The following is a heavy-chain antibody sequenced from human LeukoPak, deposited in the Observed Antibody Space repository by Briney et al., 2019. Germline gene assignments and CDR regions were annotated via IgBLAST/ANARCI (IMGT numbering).Heavy chain of an antibody. CDR1: GVMFPSYW. V-gene: IGHV3-7*04. CDR2: KKQDRSET. J-gene: IGHJ4*02. D-gene: IGHD3-10*01. CDR3: ARRHHFGFLDS. Sequence: GVPLSLSCGASGVMFPSYWMTGVPQAPGKGLEGVANKKQDRSETYYVDSVKGRFTISRDNAKNSVYLQMNSLRAEDTAVYYCARRHHFGFLDSWGQGTLVTVSS.